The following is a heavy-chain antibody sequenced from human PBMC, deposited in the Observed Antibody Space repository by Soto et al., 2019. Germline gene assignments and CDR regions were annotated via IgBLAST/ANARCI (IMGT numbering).Heavy chain of an antibody. CDR3: ARDQADCWSGPPVRTGSWFDP. D-gene: IGHD3-3*01. Sequence: QVQLVQSGAEVKKPGSSVKVSCKASGGTFSSYAISWVRQAPGQGLEWMGGIIAIFGTANYAQKFQGRVTITADESTSTAYMELSSLRSEDTAVYYCARDQADCWSGPPVRTGSWFDPWGQGTLVTVSS. V-gene: IGHV1-69*01. J-gene: IGHJ5*02. CDR1: GGTFSSYA. CDR2: IIAIFGTA.